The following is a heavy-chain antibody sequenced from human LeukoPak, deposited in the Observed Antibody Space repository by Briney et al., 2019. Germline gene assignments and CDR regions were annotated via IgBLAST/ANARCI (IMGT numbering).Heavy chain of an antibody. V-gene: IGHV1-69*13. D-gene: IGHD2-2*01. CDR2: IIPIFGTS. Sequence: AVNDSFQCSGWTFSSYAIHWLRPPPAQGLEWVGGIIPIFGTSDYAQEFQGRVTITADESTSTAYMELSSMRSEDTAVYYCARGRYGRAIVVVPAAICYNMDVWGKGTTVTVSS. CDR1: GWTFSSYA. CDR3: ARGRYGRAIVVVPAAICYNMDV. J-gene: IGHJ6*03.